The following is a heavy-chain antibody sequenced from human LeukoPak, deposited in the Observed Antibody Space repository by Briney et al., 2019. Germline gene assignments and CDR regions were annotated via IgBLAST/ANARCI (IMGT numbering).Heavy chain of an antibody. J-gene: IGHJ4*02. D-gene: IGHD3-10*01. CDR2: ISAYNGNT. V-gene: IGHV1-18*01. CDR1: GGTFNSYA. Sequence: ASVKVSCKASGGTFNSYAISWVRQAPGQGLEWMGWISAYNGNTNYAQKLQGRVTMTTDTSTSTAYMELRSLRSDDTAVYYCARHYYGSGSYYNVAHYWGQGTLVTVSS. CDR3: ARHYYGSGSYYNVAHY.